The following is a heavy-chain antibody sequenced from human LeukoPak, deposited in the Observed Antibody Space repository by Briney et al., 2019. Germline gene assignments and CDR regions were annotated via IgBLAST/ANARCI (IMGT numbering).Heavy chain of an antibody. CDR2: IYTSGST. Sequence: SETLSLTCTVSGGSISSYYWSWIRQPAGKGLEWIGRIYTSGSTNYNPSLKSRVTMSVDTSKNQFSLKLSSVTAADTAVYYCARDRVVIAQLPGNWYFDLWGRGTLVTVSS. J-gene: IGHJ2*01. CDR1: GGSISSYY. CDR3: ARDRVVIAQLPGNWYFDL. V-gene: IGHV4-4*07. D-gene: IGHD2-21*01.